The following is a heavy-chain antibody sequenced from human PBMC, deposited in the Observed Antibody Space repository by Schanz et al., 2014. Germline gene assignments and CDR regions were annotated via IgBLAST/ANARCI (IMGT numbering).Heavy chain of an antibody. CDR1: GGTFSSDT. CDR2: IVPILGIA. D-gene: IGHD6-13*01. J-gene: IGHJ4*02. Sequence: QVHLVQSGAEVKKPGSSVKVSCKASGGTFSSDTFSWVRQAPGQGLEWMGRIVPILGIANYAQKFQGRVTITADNSTFTAYMDVSSLRSEDTAVYYCASSGAGYSSSWDFDYWGQGTLVTVSS. CDR3: ASSGAGYSSSWDFDY. V-gene: IGHV1-69*02.